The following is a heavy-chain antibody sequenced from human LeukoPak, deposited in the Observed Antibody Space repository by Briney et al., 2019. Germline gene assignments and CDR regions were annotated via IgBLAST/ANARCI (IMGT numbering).Heavy chain of an antibody. CDR1: GLTFSSYW. CDR2: INSDGSST. J-gene: IGHJ4*02. V-gene: IGHV3-74*03. CDR3: ARDPLSYHIDY. D-gene: IGHD1-14*01. Sequence: GGSLRLSCAASGLTFSSYWMHWVRQAPGKGLVWVSHINSDGSSTMYSDSVKGRFTISRDNAKNTLYLQMNSLRAEDTAVYYCARDPLSYHIDYWGQGTLVTVSS.